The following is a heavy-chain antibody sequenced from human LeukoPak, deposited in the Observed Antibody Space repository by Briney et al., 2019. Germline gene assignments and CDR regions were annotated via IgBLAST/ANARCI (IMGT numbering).Heavy chain of an antibody. J-gene: IGHJ6*02. CDR1: GFTFSSYW. D-gene: IGHD2-2*03. Sequence: SGGSLRLSCAASGFTFSSYWMSWVRQAPGKRLEWVANIKQDGSEKYYVDSVKGRFTISRDNAKNSLYLQMNSLRAEDTAVYYCARPMDGYYYYGMDVWGQGTTVTVSS. CDR3: ARPMDGYYYYGMDV. CDR2: IKQDGSEK. V-gene: IGHV3-7*01.